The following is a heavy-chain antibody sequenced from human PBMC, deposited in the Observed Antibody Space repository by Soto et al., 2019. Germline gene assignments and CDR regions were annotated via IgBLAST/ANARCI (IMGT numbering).Heavy chain of an antibody. D-gene: IGHD1-1*01. V-gene: IGHV1-2*04. Sequence: ASVKVSCKASGYTFTGYYMHWVQQAPGQGLEWMGWINPNSGGTNYAQKFQGWVTMTRDTSISTAYMELSRLRSDDTAVYYCARADDLYYYYYGMDVWGQGTTVTVSS. CDR3: ARADDLYYYYYGMDV. J-gene: IGHJ6*02. CDR1: GYTFTGYY. CDR2: INPNSGGT.